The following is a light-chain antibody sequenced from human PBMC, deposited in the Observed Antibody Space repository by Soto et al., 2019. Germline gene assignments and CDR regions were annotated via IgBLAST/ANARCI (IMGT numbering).Light chain of an antibody. CDR2: AAS. V-gene: IGKV3-20*01. CDR1: QSVSSY. CDR3: QQYGSSPRT. J-gene: IGKJ1*01. Sequence: EIVLTQSPATLSLSPGERATLSCRASQSVSSYLAWYQQKPGQPPRLLIYAASIRATGIADRFSGSGSGTDFSLTISRLEPEDSAVYYCQQYGSSPRTFGQGTKVDIK.